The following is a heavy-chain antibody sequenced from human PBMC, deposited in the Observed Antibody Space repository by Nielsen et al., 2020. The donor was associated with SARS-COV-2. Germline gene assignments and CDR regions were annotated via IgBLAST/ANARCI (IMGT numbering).Heavy chain of an antibody. J-gene: IGHJ4*02. CDR1: GYTFTSYG. CDR3: AREMDSFESLDY. Sequence: SVKVSCKASGYTFTSYGISWVRQAPGQGLEWMGRIIPILGIANYAQKFQGRVTITADKSTSTAYMELSSLRSEDTAVYYCAREMDSFESLDYWGQGTLVTVSS. CDR2: IIPILGIA. D-gene: IGHD3/OR15-3a*01. V-gene: IGHV1-69*04.